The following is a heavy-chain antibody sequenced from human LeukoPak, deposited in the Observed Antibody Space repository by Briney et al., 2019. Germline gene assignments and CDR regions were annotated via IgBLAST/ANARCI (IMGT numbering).Heavy chain of an antibody. CDR2: IKQDGSEK. V-gene: IGHV3-7*04. J-gene: IGHJ4*02. D-gene: IGHD4-17*01. CDR3: ARGHYGRDY. CDR1: GFTFSNHW. Sequence: QPGGSLRLSCEASGFTFSNHWMSWVRQAPGKGLEWVAHIKQDGSEKYYVDSVKGRFTISRDNAENSLYLQMNSLRADDTALYYCARGHYGRDYWGQGTLVTVSS.